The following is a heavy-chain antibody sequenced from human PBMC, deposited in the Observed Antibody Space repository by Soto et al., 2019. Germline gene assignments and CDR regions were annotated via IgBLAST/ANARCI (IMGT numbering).Heavy chain of an antibody. CDR3: ATLARLETISQFDY. CDR1: GGSFSGYY. Sequence: PSEPLSLTCAVYGGSFSGYYWSWIRQPPGKGLEWIGEINHSGSTNYNPSLQSRVTISVDTSKNHFSLKMSSVTAADTAVYYCATLARLETISQFDYWGQGTLVTVSS. CDR2: INHSGST. J-gene: IGHJ4*02. V-gene: IGHV4-34*01.